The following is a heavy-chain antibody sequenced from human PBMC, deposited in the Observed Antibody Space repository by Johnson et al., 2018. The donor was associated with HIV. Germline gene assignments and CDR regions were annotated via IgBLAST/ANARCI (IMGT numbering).Heavy chain of an antibody. CDR3: ARDRTLWQLVRPGGAFEI. D-gene: IGHD6-6*01. CDR2: IYSGGST. CDR1: GFMFNNYA. Sequence: VQLVESGGALVQRGGSLRLSCAASGFMFNNYAMGWVRQAPGKGLEWVAGIYSGGSTYYADSVKGRFTISRDNAKNSLYLQMNSLRAEDTAVYYCARDRTLWQLVRPGGAFEIWGQGTVVTVSS. J-gene: IGHJ3*02. V-gene: IGHV3-66*01.